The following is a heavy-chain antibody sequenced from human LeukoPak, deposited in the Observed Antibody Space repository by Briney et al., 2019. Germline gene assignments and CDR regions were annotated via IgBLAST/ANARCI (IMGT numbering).Heavy chain of an antibody. CDR3: ARSEGSGSYFDY. Sequence: SETLSLTCTVSGGSIRCNYWSWIRQPPGKGLEWIGYISYSGSTKYNPSLKSRVTLSVDTSKNQFSLKLSSVTAADTAVYYCARSEGSGSYFDYWGQGTLVTVSS. J-gene: IGHJ4*02. CDR1: GGSIRCNY. D-gene: IGHD3-10*01. V-gene: IGHV4-59*01. CDR2: ISYSGST.